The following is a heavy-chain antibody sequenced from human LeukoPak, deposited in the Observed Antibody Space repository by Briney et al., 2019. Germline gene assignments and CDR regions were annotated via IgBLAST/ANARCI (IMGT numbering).Heavy chain of an antibody. CDR2: IYPGDSDT. D-gene: IGHD3-22*01. J-gene: IGHJ4*02. CDR3: ARRVRTMTLTYYFDY. Sequence: RGESLKISCKGSGYSFTSYWIGWVRQMPGKGLEWMGIIYPGDSDTRYSPSFQGQVTISADKSISTAYLQWSSLKASDTAMYYCARRVRTMTLTYYFDYWGQGTLVTVSS. CDR1: GYSFTSYW. V-gene: IGHV5-51*01.